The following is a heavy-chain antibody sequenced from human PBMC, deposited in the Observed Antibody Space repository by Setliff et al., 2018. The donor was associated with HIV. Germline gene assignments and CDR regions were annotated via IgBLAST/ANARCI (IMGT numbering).Heavy chain of an antibody. Sequence: SCTVSGGSISSYYWTWIRQPPGKGLEWIGYIYNSASTSYNPSLKSRVTISVDTSKNQFSLKLSSVTAADTAVYYCARHSPSDYWGQGTLVTVSS. V-gene: IGHV4-59*08. CDR1: GGSISSYY. CDR2: IYNSAST. J-gene: IGHJ4*02. CDR3: ARHSPSDY.